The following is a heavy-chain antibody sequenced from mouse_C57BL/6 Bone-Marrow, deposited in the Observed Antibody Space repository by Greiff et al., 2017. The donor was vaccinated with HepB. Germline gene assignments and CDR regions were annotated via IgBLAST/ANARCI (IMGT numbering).Heavy chain of an antibody. V-gene: IGHV14-1*01. J-gene: IGHJ2*01. D-gene: IGHD1-1*01. CDR1: GFNIKDYY. CDR3: TTSGVPYGSTY. Sequence: VQLKESGAELVRPGASVKLSCTASGFNIKDYYMHWVKQRPEQGLEWIGRIDPEDGDTEYAPKFQGKATMTAATSSNTAYLQLSSLTSEDTAVYYCTTSGVPYGSTYWGQGTTLTVSS. CDR2: IDPEDGDT.